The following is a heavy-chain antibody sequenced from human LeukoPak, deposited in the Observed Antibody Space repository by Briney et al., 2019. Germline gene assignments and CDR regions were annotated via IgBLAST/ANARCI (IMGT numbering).Heavy chain of an antibody. CDR2: IKSKTDGGTT. V-gene: IGHV3-15*01. Sequence: GGSLRLSCAASGFTFSNAWMSWVRQAPGKGLEWVGRIKSKTDGGTTDYAAPVKGRFTISRDDSKNTAYLQINSLKTEDTAVYYCTRHSPDYYGSGSYPSIYDYWGQGTLVTVSS. CDR3: TRHSPDYYGSGSYPSIYDY. D-gene: IGHD3-10*01. CDR1: GFTFSNAW. J-gene: IGHJ4*02.